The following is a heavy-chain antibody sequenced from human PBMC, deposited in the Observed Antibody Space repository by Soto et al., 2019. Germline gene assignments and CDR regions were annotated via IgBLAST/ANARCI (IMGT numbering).Heavy chain of an antibody. V-gene: IGHV3-23*01. J-gene: IGHJ3*02. CDR3: AKDASYSSSTNDAVDI. CDR1: GFTFSSYA. CDR2: ISGSGGST. Sequence: EVQLLESGGGLVQPGGSLRLSCAASGFTFSSYAMSWVRQAPGKGLEWVSAISGSGGSTYYADSVKGRFTISRDNSKNTLYLQMNSLIAEDTAVYYCAKDASYSSSTNDAVDIWGQGTMVTVSS. D-gene: IGHD6-6*01.